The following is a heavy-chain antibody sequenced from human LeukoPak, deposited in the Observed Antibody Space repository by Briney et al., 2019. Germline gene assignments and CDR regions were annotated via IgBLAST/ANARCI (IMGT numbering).Heavy chain of an antibody. CDR3: ARRTESYYYYYMDV. Sequence: ASVKVSCKASGYTFTSYDINWVRQAPGQGLEWMGWMNPNSGNTGYAQKFQGRVTMTRNTSISTAYMELSSLRSEDTAVYYCARRTESYYYYYMDVWGKGTTVTISS. CDR1: GYTFTSYD. J-gene: IGHJ6*03. CDR2: MNPNSGNT. D-gene: IGHD1-14*01. V-gene: IGHV1-8*01.